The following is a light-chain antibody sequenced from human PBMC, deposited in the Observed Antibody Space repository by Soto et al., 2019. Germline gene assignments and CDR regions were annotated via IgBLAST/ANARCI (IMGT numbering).Light chain of an antibody. CDR2: DVN. V-gene: IGLV2-14*03. CDR3: SSWTSGATYV. CDR1: SSDVGAYNY. Sequence: QSVLTQPASVSGSPGQSITISCAGTSSDVGAYNYVSWYQHHPGEAPKLMIYDVNNRPSGDSNRFSGSKSGNTASLTISGLQAEDEADYYCSSWTSGATYVFGSGPKVTV. J-gene: IGLJ1*01.